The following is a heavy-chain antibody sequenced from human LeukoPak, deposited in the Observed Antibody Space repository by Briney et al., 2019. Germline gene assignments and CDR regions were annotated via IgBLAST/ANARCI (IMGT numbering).Heavy chain of an antibody. CDR2: IYYSGST. J-gene: IGHJ4*02. Sequence: PSETLSLTCTVSGGSISSYYWSWIRQPPGKGLEWIGYIYYSGSTYYNPSLKSRVTISVDTSKNQFSLKLSSVTAADTAVYYCARVNPNKWTTVTLFDYWGQGTLVTVSS. CDR3: ARVNPNKWTTVTLFDY. CDR1: GGSISSYY. D-gene: IGHD4-17*01. V-gene: IGHV4-59*08.